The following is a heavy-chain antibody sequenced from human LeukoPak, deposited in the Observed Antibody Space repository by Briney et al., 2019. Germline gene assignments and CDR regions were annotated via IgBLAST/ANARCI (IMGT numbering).Heavy chain of an antibody. CDR2: ISYDGSNK. Sequence: GGSLRLSCAASGFTFSSYGMHWVRQAPGKGLEWVAFISYDGSNKYYADSVKGRFTISRDNSKNTLYLQMNSLKREDMAVYYCAKDLYGGDSYFDYWGQGALVTVSS. CDR3: AKDLYGGDSYFDY. D-gene: IGHD4-23*01. CDR1: GFTFSSYG. J-gene: IGHJ4*02. V-gene: IGHV3-30*18.